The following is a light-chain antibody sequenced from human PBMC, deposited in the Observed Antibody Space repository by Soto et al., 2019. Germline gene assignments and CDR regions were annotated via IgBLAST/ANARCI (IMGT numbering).Light chain of an antibody. CDR2: DAS. V-gene: IGKV3-11*01. CDR3: QQRSNWPPIT. Sequence: DIVLTQSPATLSLYPGQRATLSCRASQIISSYLAWYQQKPGQAPRLLIYDASNRATGIPARFSGSGSGTDFTLTISSLEPEDFAVYYCQQRSNWPPITFGQGTRLEIK. J-gene: IGKJ5*01. CDR1: QIISSY.